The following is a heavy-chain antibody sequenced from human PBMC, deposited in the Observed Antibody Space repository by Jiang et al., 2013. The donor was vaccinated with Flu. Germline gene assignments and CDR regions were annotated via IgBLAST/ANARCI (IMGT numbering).Heavy chain of an antibody. V-gene: IGHV1-69*01. CDR2: IIPIFGTA. D-gene: IGHD4-23*01. CDR3: AREGSYGGNSGYFQH. Sequence: GQGLEWMGGIIPIFGTANYAQKFQGRVTITADESTSTAYMELSSLRSEDTAVYYCAREGSYGGNSGYFQHWGQGTLVTVSS. J-gene: IGHJ1*01.